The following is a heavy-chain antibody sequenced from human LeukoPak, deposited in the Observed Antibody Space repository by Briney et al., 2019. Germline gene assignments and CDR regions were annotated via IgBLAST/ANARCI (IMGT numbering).Heavy chain of an antibody. CDR1: GGSISSDYY. Sequence: SETLSLTCTVSGGSISSDYYWGWIRQPPGKGLEWIGSVHHSGRTYYNPSLKSRVTISVDTSKNQFSLKVTSVTAADTAVYYCARGSGWYLHWGQGTLVTVSS. CDR3: ARGSGWYLH. D-gene: IGHD6-19*01. V-gene: IGHV4-38-2*02. J-gene: IGHJ4*02. CDR2: VHHSGRT.